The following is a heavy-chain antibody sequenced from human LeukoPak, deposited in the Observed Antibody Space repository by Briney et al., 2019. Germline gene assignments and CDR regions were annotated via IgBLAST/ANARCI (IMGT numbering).Heavy chain of an antibody. CDR2: ISSTGAI. CDR3: ARDYDWGFDY. J-gene: IGHJ4*02. V-gene: IGHV3-48*04. Sequence: TGGSLRLSCAASGFTFSSYSMNWVRQAPRKGLEWVSYISSTGAIHYADSVKGRFTISRDNAKNSLYLEMNTLRAEDTAVYYCARDYDWGFDYWGQGTLVTVSS. D-gene: IGHD7-27*01. CDR1: GFTFSSYS.